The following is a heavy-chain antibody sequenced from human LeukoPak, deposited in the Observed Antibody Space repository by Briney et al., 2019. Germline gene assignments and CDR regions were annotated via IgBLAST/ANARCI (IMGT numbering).Heavy chain of an antibody. CDR2: ISSSSSYI. V-gene: IGHV3-21*01. Sequence: GGSLRLSCAASGFTFSSHSMHWVRQAPGKGLEWVSSISSSSSYIFYADSVKGRFTISRDNAKNSLYLQMNSLRAEDTAVYYCARDHSEAFDIWGQGTMVTVSS. CDR3: ARDHSEAFDI. CDR1: GFTFSSHS. D-gene: IGHD2-21*01. J-gene: IGHJ3*02.